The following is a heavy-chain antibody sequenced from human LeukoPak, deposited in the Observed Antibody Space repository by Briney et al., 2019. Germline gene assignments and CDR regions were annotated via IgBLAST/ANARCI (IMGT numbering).Heavy chain of an antibody. Sequence: TSETLSLTCTVSAGSISSGRYYWGWIRQPPGKGLEWIGTIYYSGSTYYNPSLKSRVTISVDTSKNQFSLKLSSVTAADTAVYYCARRGLYCGGDCYFAHWGQGTLVSVSS. V-gene: IGHV4-39*01. CDR3: ARRGLYCGGDCYFAH. CDR2: IYYSGST. D-gene: IGHD2-21*02. J-gene: IGHJ5*02. CDR1: AGSISSGRYY.